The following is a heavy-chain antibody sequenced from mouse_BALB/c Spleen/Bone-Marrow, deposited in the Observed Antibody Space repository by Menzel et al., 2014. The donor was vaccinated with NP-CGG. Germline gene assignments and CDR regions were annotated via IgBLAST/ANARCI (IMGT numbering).Heavy chain of an antibody. CDR2: ISDGGGHT. CDR1: GFSFSDHY. D-gene: IGHD2-14*01. J-gene: IGHJ3*01. Sequence: EVKLMESGGRLVKPGGSLKLSCAASGFSFSDHYMYWVRQTPEKRLEWVATISDGGGHTYYSDSVKGRFTISRDNAKNNPYLQMSSLKSEDTAMYHCARDGDYRYAWFSYWGQGTPVTVSA. CDR3: ARDGDYRYAWFSY. V-gene: IGHV5-4*02.